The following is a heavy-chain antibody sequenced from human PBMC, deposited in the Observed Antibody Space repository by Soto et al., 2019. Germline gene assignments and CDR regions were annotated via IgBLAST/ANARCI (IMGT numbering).Heavy chain of an antibody. D-gene: IGHD3-10*01. CDR3: ARDQYGSGSYYHYYYGMDV. V-gene: IGHV3-53*01. J-gene: IGHJ6*02. CDR2: IYSGGST. CDR1: GFTVSSNY. Sequence: GGSLRLSCAASGFTVSSNYMSWVRQAPGKGLEWVSVIYSGGSTYYADSVKGRFTISRDNSKNTQYLQMNSLRAEDTAVYYCARDQYGSGSYYHYYYGMDVWGQGTTVTVSS.